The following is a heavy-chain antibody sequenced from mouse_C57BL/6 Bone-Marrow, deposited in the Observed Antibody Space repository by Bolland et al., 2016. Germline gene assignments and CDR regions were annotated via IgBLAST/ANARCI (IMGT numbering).Heavy chain of an antibody. J-gene: IGHJ3*01. V-gene: IGHV1-64*01. Sequence: STNYNEKFKSKATLTVDKSSSTAYMQLSSLTSEDSAVYYCAREWYDYDEVAYWGQGTLV. D-gene: IGHD2-4*01. CDR2: ST. CDR3: AREWYDYDEVAY.